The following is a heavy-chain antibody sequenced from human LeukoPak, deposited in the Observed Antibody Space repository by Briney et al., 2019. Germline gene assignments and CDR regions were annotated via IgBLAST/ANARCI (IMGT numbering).Heavy chain of an antibody. CDR1: GFTFSSYE. CDR3: ARDYYPFDY. J-gene: IGHJ4*02. D-gene: IGHD3-10*01. Sequence: GGSLSLSCAASGFTFSSYEMNWVRQAPGKGLEWVSYISSSGSTIYYADSVKGRITISRDNAKNSLYLQMNSLRAEDTAVYYCARDYYPFDYWGQGTLVTVSS. V-gene: IGHV3-48*03. CDR2: ISSSGSTI.